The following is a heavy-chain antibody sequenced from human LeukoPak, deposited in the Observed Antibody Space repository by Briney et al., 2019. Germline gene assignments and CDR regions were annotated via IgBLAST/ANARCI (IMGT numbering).Heavy chain of an antibody. D-gene: IGHD6-13*01. CDR2: INHSGST. CDR1: GGSFSGYY. V-gene: IGHV4-34*01. Sequence: SETLSLTCAVYGGSFSGYYWSLIRQPPGKGLEWIGEINHSGSTNYNPSLKSRVTISVVTSKNQFSLKLSSVTAADTAVYYCARGRIAAAVHSFDYWGQGTLVTVSS. J-gene: IGHJ4*02. CDR3: ARGRIAAAVHSFDY.